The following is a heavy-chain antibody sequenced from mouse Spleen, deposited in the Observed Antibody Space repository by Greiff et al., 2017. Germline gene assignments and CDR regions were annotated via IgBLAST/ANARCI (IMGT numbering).Heavy chain of an antibody. J-gene: IGHJ2*01. CDR3: ARDYGSYYFDY. Sequence: VQLQQSGAELVRPGVSVKISCKGSGYTFTDYAMHWVKQSHAKSLEWIGVISTYYGDASYNQKFKGKATMTVDKSSSTAYMELARLTSEDSAIXYCARDYGSYYFDYWGQGTTLTVSS. V-gene: IGHV1S137*01. CDR1: GYTFTDYA. D-gene: IGHD1-1*01. CDR2: ISTYYGDA.